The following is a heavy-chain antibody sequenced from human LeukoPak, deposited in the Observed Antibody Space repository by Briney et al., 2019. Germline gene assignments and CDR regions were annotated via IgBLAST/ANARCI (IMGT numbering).Heavy chain of an antibody. J-gene: IGHJ4*02. D-gene: IGHD6-13*01. CDR2: IYYSGST. CDR1: GGSISSCY. CDR3: AGQRQLDGPLIDY. Sequence: PSETLSLTCTVSGGSISSCYWSWIRQPPGKGLEWIGYIYYSGSTNYNPSLKSRVTISVDTSKNQFSLKLSSVTAADTAVYYCAGQRQLDGPLIDYWGQGTLVTVSS. V-gene: IGHV4-59*08.